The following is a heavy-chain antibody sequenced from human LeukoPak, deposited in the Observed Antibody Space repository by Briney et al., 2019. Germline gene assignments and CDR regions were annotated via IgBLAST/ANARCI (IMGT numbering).Heavy chain of an antibody. J-gene: IGHJ4*02. D-gene: IGHD3-16*01. V-gene: IGHV4-4*07. Sequence: PSETLSLTSTVSGGSISSYYWSWIRQPAGKGLEWIGRIYTSGNPNYNPSLKSRVTMSLDTSKNQFSLNLSSVTAADTAVYYCARSGGSGFQLDYWGQGTLVTVSS. CDR2: IYTSGNP. CDR3: ARSGGSGFQLDY. CDR1: GGSISSYY.